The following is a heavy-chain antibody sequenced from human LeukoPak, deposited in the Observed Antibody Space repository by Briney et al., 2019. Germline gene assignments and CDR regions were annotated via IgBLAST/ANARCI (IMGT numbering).Heavy chain of an antibody. J-gene: IGHJ4*02. V-gene: IGHV7-4-1*02. CDR2: INTNTGNP. CDR3: ARVVVGPGYSGYDYFDY. D-gene: IGHD5-12*01. Sequence: ASVKVSCKASGYTFTSYAMNWVRQASGQGLEWMGWINTNTGNPTYAQGFTGRFVFSLDTSVSTAYLQISSLKAEDTAVYYCARVVVGPGYSGYDYFDYWGQGTLVTVSS. CDR1: GYTFTSYA.